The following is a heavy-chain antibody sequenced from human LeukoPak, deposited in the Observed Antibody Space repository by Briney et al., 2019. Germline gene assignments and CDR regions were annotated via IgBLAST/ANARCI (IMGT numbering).Heavy chain of an antibody. Sequence: SVKVSCKASGGTFSSYAISWVRQAPGQGLEWMGGIIPIFGTANYAQKLQGRVTITADESTSIAYMELSSLRSEDTAVYYCARDRISGWYSDYWGQGTLVTVSS. V-gene: IGHV1-69*13. CDR2: IIPIFGTA. CDR3: ARDRISGWYSDY. D-gene: IGHD6-19*01. J-gene: IGHJ4*02. CDR1: GGTFSSYA.